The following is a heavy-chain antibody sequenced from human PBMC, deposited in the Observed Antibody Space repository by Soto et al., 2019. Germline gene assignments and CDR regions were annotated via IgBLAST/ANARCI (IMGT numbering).Heavy chain of an antibody. J-gene: IGHJ4*02. CDR3: GKDGAVTDYTNHDY. D-gene: IGHD4-4*01. Sequence: EVQLVESGGVVVQPGGSLRLSCAASGFTFDDYSMHWVRQAPGKGLEWVSLISWDGGSTYYADSVKGRFTISRDNSKNSLYLQMNSLTTEDTAFYYCGKDGAVTDYTNHDYWGQGALVTVSS. V-gene: IGHV3-43*01. CDR2: ISWDGGST. CDR1: GFTFDDYS.